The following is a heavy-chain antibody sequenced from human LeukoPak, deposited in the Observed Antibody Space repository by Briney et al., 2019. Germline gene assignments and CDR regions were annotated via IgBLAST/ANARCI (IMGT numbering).Heavy chain of an antibody. CDR3: ARDRRYYDTSGTVYYDAMDV. V-gene: IGHV4-31*03. CDR1: GGSISSGNYY. Sequence: PSETLPLTCTVSGGSISSGNYYWSWIRQNPGKGLECIGYVHYSGKTYYSPSLKSRVTISVDTSKNQFSLKLSSVTVADTAVYYCARDRRYYDTSGTVYYDAMDVWGQGTTVTVSS. D-gene: IGHD3-22*01. J-gene: IGHJ6*02. CDR2: VHYSGKT.